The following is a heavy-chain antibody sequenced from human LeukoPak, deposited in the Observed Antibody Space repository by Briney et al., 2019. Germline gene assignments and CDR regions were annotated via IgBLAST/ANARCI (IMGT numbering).Heavy chain of an antibody. Sequence: GGSLRLSCAASGFTFSSYWMHWVRQAPGEGLVWVSRINSDGSITTYPESVKGRFTISRDNAKNTLYLQMNSLRAEDTAVYYCVRTLGAVDIWGQGTLVTVSS. D-gene: IGHD3-16*01. CDR1: GFTFSSYW. CDR2: INSDGSIT. J-gene: IGHJ4*02. V-gene: IGHV3-74*01. CDR3: VRTLGAVDI.